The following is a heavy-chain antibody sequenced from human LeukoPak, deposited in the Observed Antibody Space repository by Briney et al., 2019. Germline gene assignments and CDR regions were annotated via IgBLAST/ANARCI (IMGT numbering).Heavy chain of an antibody. Sequence: SETLSLTCTVSGGSISSSSYYWGWIRQPPGKGLEWIGSIYYSGSTYYNPSLKSRVTISVDTSKNQFSLKLSSVTAADTAVYYCARSMGRGQLVEDYWGQGTLVTVSS. J-gene: IGHJ4*02. CDR3: ARSMGRGQLVEDY. CDR1: GGSISSSSYY. CDR2: IYYSGST. V-gene: IGHV4-39*01. D-gene: IGHD6-6*01.